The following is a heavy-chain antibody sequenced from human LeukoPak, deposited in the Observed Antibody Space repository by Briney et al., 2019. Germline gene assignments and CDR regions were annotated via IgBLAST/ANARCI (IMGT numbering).Heavy chain of an antibody. J-gene: IGHJ6*03. CDR3: ARGWQGRTAYYYYMDV. CDR2: INHGGST. V-gene: IGHV4-34*01. Sequence: SETLSLTCAVYGGSFSGYYWSWIRQPPGKGLEWIGEINHGGSTNYNPSLKSRVTISVDTSKNQFSLKLSSVTAADTAVYYCARGWQGRTAYYYYMDVWGKGTTVTVSS. D-gene: IGHD2-21*02. CDR1: GGSFSGYY.